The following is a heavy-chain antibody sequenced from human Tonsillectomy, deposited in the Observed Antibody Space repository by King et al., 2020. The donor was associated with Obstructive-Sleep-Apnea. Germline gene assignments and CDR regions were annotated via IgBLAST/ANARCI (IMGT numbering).Heavy chain of an antibody. CDR3: AGGTLSIAVGNKFDS. D-gene: IGHD6-19*01. V-gene: IGHV4-39*07. Sequence: LQLQESGPGLVKPSETLSLTCTVSGGSISSSSYYWGWIRQPPGKGLEWIGSTYYSGSTYYNPSLKSRVTISVYTSKNQFSLKVTSVTAADKAVYYCAGGTLSIAVGNKFDSWGQGTLVTVSS. CDR1: GGSISSSSYY. J-gene: IGHJ4*02. CDR2: TYYSGST.